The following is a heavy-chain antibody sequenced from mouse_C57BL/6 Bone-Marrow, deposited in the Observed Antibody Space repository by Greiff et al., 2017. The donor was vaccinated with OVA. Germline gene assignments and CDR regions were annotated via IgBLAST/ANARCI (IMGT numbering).Heavy chain of an antibody. V-gene: IGHV1-81*01. CDR1: GYTFTSYG. J-gene: IGHJ3*01. D-gene: IGHD2-3*01. CDR2: IYPRSGNT. CDR3: ARLRWLLPFAY. Sequence: VQLQQSGAELARPGASVKLSCKASGYTFTSYGISWVKQRTGQGLEWIGEIYPRSGNTYYNEKFKGKATLTADKSSSTAYMELRSLTSEYSAVYFCARLRWLLPFAYWGQGTLVTVSA.